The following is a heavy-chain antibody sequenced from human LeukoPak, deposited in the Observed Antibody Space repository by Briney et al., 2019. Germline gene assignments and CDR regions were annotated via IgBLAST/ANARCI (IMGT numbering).Heavy chain of an antibody. CDR2: IRTKAYGGTT. Sequence: GGCLRLSCTASGFTFGDYVMSWVRLAPGKGLEWGGFIRTKAYGGTTQYAASVRGRFTISRDDSINVAYLEMNSLQAEDTAMYYCTRGLSYYASGSYLYWGQGTLVTVSS. CDR3: TRGLSYYASGSYLY. J-gene: IGHJ4*02. D-gene: IGHD3-10*01. CDR1: GFTFGDYV. V-gene: IGHV3-49*04.